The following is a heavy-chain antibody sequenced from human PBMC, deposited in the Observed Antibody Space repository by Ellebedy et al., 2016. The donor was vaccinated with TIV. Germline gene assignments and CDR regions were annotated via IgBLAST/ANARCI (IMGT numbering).Heavy chain of an antibody. CDR1: GDSISSYY. Sequence: MPSETLSLTCTVSGDSISSYYWSWIRQPPGRGLEWIGYIYYTGSTNYNPSLKSRVTMSLDTSKHQFSLRLSSVTAADTAKYYCAGGLGYFGSRSRWFDSWGQGSLVTVSS. V-gene: IGHV4-59*12. CDR3: AGGLGYFGSRSRWFDS. D-gene: IGHD3-10*01. CDR2: IYYTGST. J-gene: IGHJ5*02.